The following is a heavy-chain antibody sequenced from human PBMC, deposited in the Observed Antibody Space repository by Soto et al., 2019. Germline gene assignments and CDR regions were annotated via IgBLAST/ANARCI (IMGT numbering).Heavy chain of an antibody. CDR1: GFTCNSNS. CDR2: ISYDGRVQ. V-gene: IGHV3-30*04. J-gene: IGHJ4*02. CDR3: ARDKIQGAPDYLDS. Sequence: PGGFLRLSCGASGFTCNSNSVHRVRQAPGKGLEWVAVISYDGRVQQYTDSVKGRFTISRDDSKNILYLQMNSLRDEDTALYYCARDKIQGAPDYLDSWGQGTLVTVSS.